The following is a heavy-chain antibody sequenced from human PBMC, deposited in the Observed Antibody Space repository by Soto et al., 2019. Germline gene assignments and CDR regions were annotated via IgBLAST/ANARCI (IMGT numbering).Heavy chain of an antibody. J-gene: IGHJ4*02. V-gene: IGHV3-74*01. Sequence: PGGSLRLSCAASGFSLRSQWMRWIRQAPGKGLEWVSRTSPDGSTIYADSVKGRFTISRDNAKNTVYLQMNSLRAEDTAMYYCSVSIFGVVHYWGQGTLVTVSS. CDR2: TSPDGST. D-gene: IGHD3-3*01. CDR3: SVSIFGVVHY. CDR1: GFSLRSQW.